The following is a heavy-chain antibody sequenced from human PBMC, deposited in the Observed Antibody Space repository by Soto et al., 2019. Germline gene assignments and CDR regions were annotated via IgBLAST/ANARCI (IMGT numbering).Heavy chain of an antibody. J-gene: IGHJ4*02. D-gene: IGHD3-22*01. Sequence: QVQLVQSGAEVKKPGASVQVSCKASGYTFTRYSINWVRQAPGQGLEWVGWISVYNGNTNYDQNLQDRVTMTTDTSTNTAYLEVRNLRSDDTAVYYCARAGKYYDASGYANWGQGTLVTVSS. V-gene: IGHV1-18*04. CDR2: ISVYNGNT. CDR1: GYTFTRYS. CDR3: ARAGKYYDASGYAN.